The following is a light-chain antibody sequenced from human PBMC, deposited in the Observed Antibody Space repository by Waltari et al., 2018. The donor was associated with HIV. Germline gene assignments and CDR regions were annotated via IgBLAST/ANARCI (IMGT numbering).Light chain of an antibody. CDR3: QSYDSSLSGSV. V-gene: IGLV1-40*01. J-gene: IGLJ2*01. CDR2: NDN. Sequence: QSVLTQPPSVSGAPGQRVTLSCTGSSSNNGAPAATRYQQVPGRAPKLLIYNDNNRPSGVPDRFSGSKSGTSASLAITGLQAEDETDYYCQSYDSSLSGSVFGGGTKLTVL. CDR1: SSNNGAPA.